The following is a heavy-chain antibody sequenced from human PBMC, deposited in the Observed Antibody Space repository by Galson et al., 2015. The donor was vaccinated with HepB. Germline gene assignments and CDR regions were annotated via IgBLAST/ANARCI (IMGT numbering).Heavy chain of an antibody. CDR1: GFTFGDYY. V-gene: IGHV3-11*06. D-gene: IGHD2-15*01. Sequence: SLRLSCAASGFTFGDYYMSWIRQAPGKGLEWVSYISSSSSYTNYADSVKGRFTISRDNAKNSLYLQMNSLRAEDTAVYYCARDVSTLGDEFDYWGQGTLVTVSS. J-gene: IGHJ4*02. CDR2: ISSSSSYT. CDR3: ARDVSTLGDEFDY.